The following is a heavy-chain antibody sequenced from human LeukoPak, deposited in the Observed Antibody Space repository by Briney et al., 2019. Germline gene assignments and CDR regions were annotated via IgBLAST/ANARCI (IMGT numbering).Heavy chain of an antibody. V-gene: IGHV4-39*01. D-gene: IGHD3-3*01. CDR3: ARLPKANDFWSGYYTGWFDP. CDR1: GGSISSYY. J-gene: IGHJ5*02. Sequence: SETLSLTCTVSGGSISSYYWGWIRQPPGKGLEWIGSIYYSGSTYYNPSLKSRVTISVDTSKNQFSLKLSSVTAADTAVYYCARLPKANDFWSGYYTGWFDPWGQGTLVTVSS. CDR2: IYYSGST.